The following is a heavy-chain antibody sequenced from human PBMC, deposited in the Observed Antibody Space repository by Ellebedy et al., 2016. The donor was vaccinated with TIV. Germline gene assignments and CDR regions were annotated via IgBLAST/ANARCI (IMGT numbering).Heavy chain of an antibody. CDR2: IKQDGSAI. J-gene: IGHJ4*02. CDR1: GFTFSSYW. V-gene: IGHV3-7*01. CDR3: ATQWELYD. D-gene: IGHD1-26*01. Sequence: GESLKISRVGSGFTFSSYWMSWVRQAPGKGLEWVAGIKQDGSAIHYMDSARGRFIISRDNAKNSMYLQMNSLRVEDTGVYYCATQWELYDWGQGTTVTVSS.